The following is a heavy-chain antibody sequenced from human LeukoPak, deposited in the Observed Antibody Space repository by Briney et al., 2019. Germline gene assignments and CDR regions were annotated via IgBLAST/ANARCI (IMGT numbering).Heavy chain of an antibody. CDR1: GFTFSSYA. D-gene: IGHD4-17*01. Sequence: GGSLRLSCAASGFTFSSYAMSWVRQAPGKGLEWVSAISGSGGSTYYADSVKGRFTISRDNSKNTVYLQMNSLRAEDTAVYYCAKDTLYGDYVDYWGQGTLVTVSS. J-gene: IGHJ4*02. V-gene: IGHV3-23*01. CDR3: AKDTLYGDYVDY. CDR2: ISGSGGST.